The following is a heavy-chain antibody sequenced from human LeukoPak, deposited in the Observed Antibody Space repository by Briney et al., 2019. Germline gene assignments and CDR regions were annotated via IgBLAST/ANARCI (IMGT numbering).Heavy chain of an antibody. CDR2: VSSSSSYI. J-gene: IGHJ4*02. D-gene: IGHD6-19*01. Sequence: GGSLRLSCAAYGFTFSSYSMDWVRQAPGKGLEWVSSVSSSSSYIYYADSVKGRFTISRDNAKNSLYLQMNSLRAEDTAVYYCARFTAVAGLDYWGQGTLVTVSS. CDR3: ARFTAVAGLDY. V-gene: IGHV3-21*01. CDR1: GFTFSSYS.